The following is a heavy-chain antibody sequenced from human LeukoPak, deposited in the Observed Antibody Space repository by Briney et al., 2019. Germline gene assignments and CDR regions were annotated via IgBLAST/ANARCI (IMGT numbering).Heavy chain of an antibody. D-gene: IGHD1-26*01. V-gene: IGHV3-9*01. Sequence: PGGSLRLSCAASGFTFDDYAMHWVRQAPGKGLEWVSGISWNSGSIGYADSVKGRFTISRDNAKNSLYLQMNSLRAEDTALYYCAKDLEWELRSFDIWGQGTMVTVSS. J-gene: IGHJ3*02. CDR3: AKDLEWELRSFDI. CDR1: GFTFDDYA. CDR2: ISWNSGSI.